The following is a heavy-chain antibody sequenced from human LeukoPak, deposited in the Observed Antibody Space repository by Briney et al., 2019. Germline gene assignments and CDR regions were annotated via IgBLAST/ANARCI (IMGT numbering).Heavy chain of an antibody. D-gene: IGHD6-19*01. CDR3: AKAEGKNPTGGRWLD. Sequence: QPGGSLRLSCAGSGFSFSTYAMTWVRQAPGMGLESVSAISGSGGYTYYADSVKGRFTISRDNPKNTLYLQMNSLRAEDTAIYYCAKAEGKNPTGGRWLDWGQGTLVTVSS. J-gene: IGHJ4*02. CDR1: GFSFSTYA. CDR2: ISGSGGYT. V-gene: IGHV3-23*01.